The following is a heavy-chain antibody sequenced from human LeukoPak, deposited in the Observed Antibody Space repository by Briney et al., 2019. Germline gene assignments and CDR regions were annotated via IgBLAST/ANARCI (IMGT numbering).Heavy chain of an antibody. CDR2: INPIFNIL. D-gene: IGHD3-10*01. Sequence: SVKVSCKASEGTFGAYSNDWVRQAPGQGLDWVGGINPIFNILYYAQNFQGRVTITADESTNTAYLELDSLKHDDTAVYYCAAGRRLGELFFDYWGPGTLVTVSS. CDR1: EGTFGAYS. CDR3: AAGRRLGELFFDY. J-gene: IGHJ4*02. V-gene: IGHV1-69*01.